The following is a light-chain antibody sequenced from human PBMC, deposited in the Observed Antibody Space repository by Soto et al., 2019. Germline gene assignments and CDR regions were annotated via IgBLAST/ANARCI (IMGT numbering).Light chain of an antibody. V-gene: IGKV1-5*03. CDR3: QQYNSYPLT. CDR1: QSISSW. J-gene: IGKJ4*01. Sequence: DIPMTQSPSTLSASVGDRVTITCRASQSISSWLAWYQQKPGKAPNLLIYKASSLESGVPSRFSGSGSGTEFTLTISSLQPDDFAPYYCQQYNSYPLTFGGGTKVEIK. CDR2: KAS.